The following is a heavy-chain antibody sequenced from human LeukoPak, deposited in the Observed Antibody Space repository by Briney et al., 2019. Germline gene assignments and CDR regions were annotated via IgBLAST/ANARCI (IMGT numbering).Heavy chain of an antibody. V-gene: IGHV3-30-3*01. D-gene: IGHD2-21*02. CDR1: GFTFSSYA. CDR2: ISYDGSNK. Sequence: GGSLRLSCAASGFTFSSYAMHWVRQAPGKGLEWVAVISYDGSNKYYADSVKGRFTISRDNSKNTLYLQVNSLRAEDTAVYYCARDGGDCYYDYWGQGTLVTVSS. J-gene: IGHJ4*02. CDR3: ARDGGDCYYDY.